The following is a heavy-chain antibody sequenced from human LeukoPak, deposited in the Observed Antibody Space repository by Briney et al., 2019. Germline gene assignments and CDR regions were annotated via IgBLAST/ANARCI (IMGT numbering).Heavy chain of an antibody. CDR3: ARGGVENHCFDH. Sequence: GESLKISCKGSGYSFTSYWLGWVRQMPGKGLEWMGIIYPGDSDHRYSPSFRSQVTISADKSISTAYVQWNSLDASDTAIYYCARGGVENHCFDHWGQGSLVTVSS. CDR1: GYSFTSYW. V-gene: IGHV5-51*01. D-gene: IGHD3-16*01. J-gene: IGHJ4*02. CDR2: IYPGDSDH.